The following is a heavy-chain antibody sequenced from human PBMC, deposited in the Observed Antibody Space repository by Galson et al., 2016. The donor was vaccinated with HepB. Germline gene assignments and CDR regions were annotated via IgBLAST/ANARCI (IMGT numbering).Heavy chain of an antibody. J-gene: IGHJ4*02. Sequence: TLSLTCTVSGGSISSGGYYWSWIRQHPGKGLEWIGYIYHSGSTYYNPSLKSRVSISVDTSKNQFSLRLSSVTAADTAVYYCARDRSSGSGNFGYRGQGTLVTVSS. D-gene: IGHD3-10*01. CDR2: IYHSGST. CDR1: GGSISSGGYY. V-gene: IGHV4-31*03. CDR3: ARDRSSGSGNFGY.